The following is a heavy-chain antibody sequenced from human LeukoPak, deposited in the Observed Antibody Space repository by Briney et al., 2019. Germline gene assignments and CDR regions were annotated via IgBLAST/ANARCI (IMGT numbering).Heavy chain of an antibody. J-gene: IGHJ4*02. Sequence: GGSLRLSCAASGFTFSTYGMHWVRQAPGKGLEWVALIWNHGRDMSYADSVRGRFTISRDNSKNTLDLQMDSLRAEDTAVYYCARDSYDILTGYRFDSWGQGTLVTVSS. V-gene: IGHV3-33*01. CDR3: ARDSYDILTGYRFDS. D-gene: IGHD3-9*01. CDR1: GFTFSTYG. CDR2: IWNHGRDM.